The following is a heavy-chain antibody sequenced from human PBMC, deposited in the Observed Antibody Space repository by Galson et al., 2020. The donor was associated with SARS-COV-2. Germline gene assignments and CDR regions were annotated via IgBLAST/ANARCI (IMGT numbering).Heavy chain of an antibody. CDR2: LYWDDDK. Sequence: SGPTLVKPTQTLTLTCTFSGFSLSTRGVGVGWIRQPPGKALEWVAPLYWDDDKGYSPSLKSRLTITKDTSKNQVVLTLTNMDPVDTATYYCAHIPSYYDWRRYFDYWGQGTLVTVSS. CDR1: GFSLSTRGVG. V-gene: IGHV2-5*02. CDR3: AHIPSYYDWRRYFDY. D-gene: IGHD3-22*01. J-gene: IGHJ4*02.